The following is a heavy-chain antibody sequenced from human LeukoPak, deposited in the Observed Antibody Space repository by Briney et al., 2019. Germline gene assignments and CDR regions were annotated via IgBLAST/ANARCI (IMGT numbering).Heavy chain of an antibody. J-gene: IGHJ3*02. CDR1: GYTFTSYG. D-gene: IGHD3-3*01. CDR3: ARVHYDFWSGYYRAFDI. Sequence: ASVKVSCKASGYTFTSYGISWVRQAPGQGLEWMGWISAYNGNTNYPQKLQGRVTMTTDTSTSTAYMELRSLRSDDTAVYYCARVHYDFWSGYYRAFDIWGQGTMVTVSS. V-gene: IGHV1-18*01. CDR2: ISAYNGNT.